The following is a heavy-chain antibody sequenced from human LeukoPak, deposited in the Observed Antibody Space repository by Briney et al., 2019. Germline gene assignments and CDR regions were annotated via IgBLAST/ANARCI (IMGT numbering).Heavy chain of an antibody. CDR3: ARDPYYGPGPFRLF. Sequence: PGDSLRLSCAASGFSFSTYGMHWVRQAAGKGLEWVASINSTSRFIEYTASVKGRFPISRDNARSYLSLQMNTLRDEDTAVYSCARDPYYGPGPFRLFWGQGILVAVTS. CDR1: GFSFSTYG. V-gene: IGHV3-21*06. J-gene: IGHJ4*02. CDR2: INSTSRFI. D-gene: IGHD1-26*01.